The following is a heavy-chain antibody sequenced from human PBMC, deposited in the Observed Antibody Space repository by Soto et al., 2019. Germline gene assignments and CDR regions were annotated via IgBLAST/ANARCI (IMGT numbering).Heavy chain of an antibody. Sequence: ESGGGVVQPGRSLRLSCAASGFTFSSYAMHWVRQAPGKGLEWVAVISYDGSNKYYADSVKGRFTISRDNSKNTLYLQMNSLRAEDTAVYYCARDYGDYVGWFDPWGQGTLVTVSS. D-gene: IGHD4-17*01. CDR2: ISYDGSNK. V-gene: IGHV3-30-3*01. CDR1: GFTFSSYA. CDR3: ARDYGDYVGWFDP. J-gene: IGHJ5*02.